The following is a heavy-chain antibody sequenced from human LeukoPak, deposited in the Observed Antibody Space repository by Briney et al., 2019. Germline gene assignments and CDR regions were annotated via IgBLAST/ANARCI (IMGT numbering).Heavy chain of an antibody. V-gene: IGHV6-1*01. Sequence: SQTLSLTCAISGDSVSSKSVSWNWVRQSPSIGLEYLGRTRYRSTWNTFYSLSVQGRITINADTSRNQVSLRLNSVTPEDTALYYCVRDFNWAFDYWGQGTLVTVSS. J-gene: IGHJ4*02. D-gene: IGHD7-27*01. CDR3: VRDFNWAFDY. CDR2: TRYRSTWNT. CDR1: GDSVSSKSVS.